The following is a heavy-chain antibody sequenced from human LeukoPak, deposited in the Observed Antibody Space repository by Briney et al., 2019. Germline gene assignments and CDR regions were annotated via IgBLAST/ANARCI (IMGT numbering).Heavy chain of an antibody. V-gene: IGHV3-74*01. D-gene: IGHD7-27*01. CDR3: ARNWGPDY. Sequence: GGSLRLSCEPSGFTFSSYWMHWVRQAPGKGLVWVSRIKSDGSTTDYADSVKGRFTISRDNAKNTLYLQMNSLRVEDTAVYYCARNWGPDYWGQGTLVTVSS. CDR1: GFTFSSYW. J-gene: IGHJ4*02. CDR2: IKSDGSTT.